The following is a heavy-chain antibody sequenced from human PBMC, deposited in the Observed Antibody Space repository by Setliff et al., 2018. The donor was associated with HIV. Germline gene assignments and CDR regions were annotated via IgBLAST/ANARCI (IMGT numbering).Heavy chain of an antibody. CDR2: IYTSGST. D-gene: IGHD3-3*01. V-gene: IGHV4-4*09. Sequence: PSETLSLTCTVSGGSISSYYWSWIRQPPGKGLEWIGYIYTSGSTNYNPSLKSRVTILVDPSNNQFSLRLSSVTAADTAVYYCARHSDFWSEDAFDIWAQGTVVTVSS. CDR1: GGSISSYY. CDR3: ARHSDFWSEDAFDI. J-gene: IGHJ3*02.